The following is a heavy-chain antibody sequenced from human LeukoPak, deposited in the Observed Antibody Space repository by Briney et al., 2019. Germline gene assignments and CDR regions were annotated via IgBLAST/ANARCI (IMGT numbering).Heavy chain of an antibody. J-gene: IGHJ3*02. V-gene: IGHV4-34*01. CDR3: ARDYPMIVDLHAFDI. D-gene: IGHD3-22*01. CDR1: GGSFSGYY. CDR2: INHSGRT. Sequence: PSETLSLTCAVSGGSFSGYYWTWIRQPPGKGLEWIGEINHSGRTNYNPSLKSRVIISVDTSKNQFSLKLSSVTAADTAVYYCARDYPMIVDLHAFDIWGQGTKVTVSS.